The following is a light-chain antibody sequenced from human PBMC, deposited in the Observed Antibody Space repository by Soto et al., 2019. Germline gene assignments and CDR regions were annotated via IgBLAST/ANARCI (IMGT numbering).Light chain of an antibody. CDR3: QEFNTFSVP. CDR2: KAT. CDR1: QSISSW. J-gene: IGKJ1*01. Sequence: DIQMTQSPSTLSASVGDRVTITCRASQSISSWLAWYQQKPVKVPVLLIYKATGLEGGVISRFSRSVSETEFTIIMSTLQADDLATYYCQEFNTFSVPFRQGTKVDI. V-gene: IGKV1-5*03.